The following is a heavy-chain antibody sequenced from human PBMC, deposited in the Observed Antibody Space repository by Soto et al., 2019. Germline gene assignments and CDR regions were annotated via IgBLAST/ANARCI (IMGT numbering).Heavy chain of an antibody. CDR2: IGIGSSTK. CDR3: ARDQLYYNDISGRPLNAFDV. CDR1: GFTFRNYG. Sequence: PGGSLRLSCAASGFTFRNYGMNWVRQAPGKGLEWVSYIGIGSSTKYYTDSVKGRFTISRDNAKNSLYLQMNSLRDEDTAVYYCARDQLYYNDISGRPLNAFDVWGQGTMVTVSS. D-gene: IGHD3-22*01. J-gene: IGHJ3*01. V-gene: IGHV3-48*02.